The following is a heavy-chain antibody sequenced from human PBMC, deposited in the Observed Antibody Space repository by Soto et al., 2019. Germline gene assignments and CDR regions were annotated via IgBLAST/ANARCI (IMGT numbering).Heavy chain of an antibody. CDR2: ISYDGSNK. Sequence: GGSLRLSCAASGFTFSSYGMHWVRQAPGKGLEWVAVISYDGSNKYYADSVKGRFTISRDNSKNTLYLQMNSPRAEDTAVYYCAKAREYYGDPIHFDYWGQGTLVTVSS. CDR3: AKAREYYGDPIHFDY. V-gene: IGHV3-30*18. D-gene: IGHD4-17*01. J-gene: IGHJ4*02. CDR1: GFTFSSYG.